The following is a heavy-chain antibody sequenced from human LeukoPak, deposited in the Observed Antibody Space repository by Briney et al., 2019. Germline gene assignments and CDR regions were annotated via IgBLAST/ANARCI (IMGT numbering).Heavy chain of an antibody. D-gene: IGHD3-16*01. J-gene: IGHJ3*02. V-gene: IGHV3-74*01. CDR3: ARELPRIGGQTDASDI. Sequence: GGSLRLSCVASGFSFSTYWMHWVRQAPGKGLVWVSRVNSDGTSTNYADSVKGRFTISRDNAKNTLYLQMNSLRAEDTAVYYCARELPRIGGQTDASDIWGQGTMVTVS. CDR2: VNSDGTST. CDR1: GFSFSTYW.